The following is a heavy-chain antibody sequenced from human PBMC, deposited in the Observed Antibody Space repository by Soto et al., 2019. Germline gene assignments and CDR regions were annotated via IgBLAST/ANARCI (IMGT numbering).Heavy chain of an antibody. CDR2: TYYRSKWYN. D-gene: IGHD4-4*01. CDR3: ARDPPDFHSAFDY. V-gene: IGHV6-1*01. Sequence: SQTLSLTCAISGDSVSSNRAAWNWIRQSPSRGLEWLGRTYYRSKWYNDYALSVKSRITINPDTSKNQFSLHLNSVTPEDTAVYHCARDPPDFHSAFDYWGHGTLVTVSS. J-gene: IGHJ4*01. CDR1: GDSVSSNRAA.